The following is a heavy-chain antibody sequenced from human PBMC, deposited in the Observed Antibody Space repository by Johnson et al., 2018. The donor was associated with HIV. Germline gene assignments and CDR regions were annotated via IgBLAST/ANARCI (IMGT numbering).Heavy chain of an antibody. V-gene: IGHV3-30*03. CDR3: ARATYSNSKAHAFDI. J-gene: IGHJ3*02. CDR2: ISYDGSNK. Sequence: QVQLVESGGGLVQPGRSLRLSCAASGFTFDDYAMHWVRQAPGKGLEWVAVISYDGSNKYYADSVKGRFTISRDNSKNTLFLQMNSLRAEDTAVYYCARATYSNSKAHAFDIWGQGTMVTVSS. D-gene: IGHD6-6*01. CDR1: GFTFDDYA.